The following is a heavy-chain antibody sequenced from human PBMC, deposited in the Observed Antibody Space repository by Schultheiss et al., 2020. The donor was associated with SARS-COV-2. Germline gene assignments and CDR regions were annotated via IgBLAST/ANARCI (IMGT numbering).Heavy chain of an antibody. J-gene: IGHJ3*02. CDR3: TRADGYYDFWSGYYTGNAFDI. V-gene: IGHV3-49*04. CDR1: GFTFSTYA. D-gene: IGHD3-3*01. Sequence: GGSLRLSCAASGFTFSTYAMSWVRQAPGKGLEWVGFIRSKAYGGTTEYAASVKGRFTISRDDSKSIAYLQMNSLKTEDTAVYYCTRADGYYDFWSGYYTGNAFDIWGQGTMVTVSS. CDR2: IRSKAYGGTT.